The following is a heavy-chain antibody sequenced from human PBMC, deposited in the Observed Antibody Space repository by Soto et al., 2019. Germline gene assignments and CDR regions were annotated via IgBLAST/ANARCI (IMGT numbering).Heavy chain of an antibody. V-gene: IGHV1-3*01. D-gene: IGHD2-2*01. J-gene: IGHJ6*02. CDR2: INASNGNT. CDR3: ASSYCISTSCPPYYGMDV. Sequence: ASVKVSCKASGYSFIDYYLQWVRQAPGQGLEWMGWINASNGNTTYSQKFQGRVTITSDTSASTVYMELSSLRSEDTAVYYCASSYCISTSCPPYYGMDVWGQGTTVTVSS. CDR1: GYSFIDYY.